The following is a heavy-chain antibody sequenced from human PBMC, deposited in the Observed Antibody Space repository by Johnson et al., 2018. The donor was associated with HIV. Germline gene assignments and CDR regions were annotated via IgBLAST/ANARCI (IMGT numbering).Heavy chain of an antibody. D-gene: IGHD6-13*01. CDR2: ISWNSGSI. CDR3: AKDRRGKQQLVTGNDAFDM. J-gene: IGHJ3*02. V-gene: IGHV3-9*01. CDR1: GFTFDDYA. Sequence: EVQLVESGGGLVQPGRSLRLSCAASGFTFDDYAMHWVRQAPGKGLEWVSGISWNSGSIGYADSVKGRFTISRDNAKNSLYLQMNSLRAEDTALYYCAKDRRGKQQLVTGNDAFDMWGQGTMVTVSS.